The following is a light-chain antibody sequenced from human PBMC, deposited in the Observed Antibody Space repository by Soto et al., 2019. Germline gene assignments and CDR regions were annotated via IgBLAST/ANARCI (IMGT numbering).Light chain of an antibody. J-gene: IGLJ1*01. CDR3: GTWDNSLSLPYV. CDR1: SSNIGNNY. V-gene: IGLV1-51*02. Sequence: QSVLTQPPSVSAAPGQKVTISCSGSSSNIGNNYVSWYQQLPGTAPKLLIFENNKRPSEIPDRFSASKSGTSATLAITGLQTGDAADYYCGTWDNSLSLPYVFGTGTKLTVL. CDR2: ENN.